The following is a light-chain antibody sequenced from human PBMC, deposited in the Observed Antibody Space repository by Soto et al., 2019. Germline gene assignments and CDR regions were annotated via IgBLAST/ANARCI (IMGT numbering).Light chain of an antibody. CDR1: QGIGND. Sequence: AIHMTQSPSSLSASVGDRVTITCRASQGIGNDLGWYHQKPGKAPKLLIYAASSLHSGVPSRFSGSGSGTDFTLTISSLQPEDVATYYCLQDYTYPWTFGQGTKVEIK. V-gene: IGKV1-6*01. CDR2: AAS. J-gene: IGKJ1*01. CDR3: LQDYTYPWT.